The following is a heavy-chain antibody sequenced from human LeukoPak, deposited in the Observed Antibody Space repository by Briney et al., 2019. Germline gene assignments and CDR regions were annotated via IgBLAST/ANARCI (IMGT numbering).Heavy chain of an antibody. CDR2: INPNSGGT. CDR1: GYTFTGYY. D-gene: IGHD1-26*01. CDR3: ARVGRGPNKKYYFDY. J-gene: IGHJ4*02. V-gene: IGHV1-2*02. Sequence: GASVKVSCKASGYTFTGYYMHWVRQAPGQGLEWMGWINPNSGGTNYAQKFQGRVTMTRDTSISTAYMELSRLRSDDTAVYYCARVGRGPNKKYYFDYWGQGTLVTVSS.